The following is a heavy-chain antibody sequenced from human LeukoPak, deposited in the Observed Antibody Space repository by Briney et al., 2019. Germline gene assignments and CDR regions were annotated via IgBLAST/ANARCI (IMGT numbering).Heavy chain of an antibody. CDR2: LSGSAYST. J-gene: IGHJ6*02. Sequence: PGGSLRLSCAASGFTFSSYAMSWVRQAPGKGLEWVSTLSGSAYSTYYVDSVKGRFTISRDNSKNTLFLQMNNLSAEDTAVYYCVRVLAAGFRMDVWGQGTKVTISS. V-gene: IGHV3-23*01. CDR3: VRVLAAGFRMDV. D-gene: IGHD6-13*01. CDR1: GFTFSSYA.